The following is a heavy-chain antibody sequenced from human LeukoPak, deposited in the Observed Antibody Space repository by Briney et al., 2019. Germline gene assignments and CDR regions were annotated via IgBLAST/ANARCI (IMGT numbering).Heavy chain of an antibody. CDR1: GGTFSSYA. CDR3: ARVSLRRNYYYYYGMDV. J-gene: IGHJ6*02. D-gene: IGHD3-16*01. Sequence: ASVKVSCKASGGTFSSYAISWVRQAPGQGLEWMGGIIPIFGTANYAQKFQGRVTITADESTSTAYMELSSLRSEDTAVYYCARVSLRRNYYYYYGMDVWGQGTTVTVSS. V-gene: IGHV1-69*01. CDR2: IIPIFGTA.